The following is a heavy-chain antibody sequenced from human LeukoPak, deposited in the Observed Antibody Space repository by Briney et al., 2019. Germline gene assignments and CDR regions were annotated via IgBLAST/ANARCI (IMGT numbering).Heavy chain of an antibody. CDR3: ARCVWPEDNFDWPLPYYYYGMDV. V-gene: IGHV4-59*01. J-gene: IGHJ6*02. D-gene: IGHD3-9*01. CDR1: GGSISSYY. Sequence: PSETLSLTCTVSGGSISSYYWSWIRQPPGKGLEWIGYIYYSGSTNYNPSPKSRVTISVDTSKNQFSLKLSSVTAADTAVYYCARCVWPEDNFDWPLPYYYYGMDVWGQGTTVTVSS. CDR2: IYYSGST.